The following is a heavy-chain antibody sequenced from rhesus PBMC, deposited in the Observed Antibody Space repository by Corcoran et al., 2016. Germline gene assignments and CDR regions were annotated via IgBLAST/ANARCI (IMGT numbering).Heavy chain of an antibody. V-gene: IGHV4-147*01. CDR2: IYGSSGNT. CDR1: GYSISSNY. J-gene: IGHJ4*01. Sequence: QVQLQESGPGLVKLSETWSLTCVVSGYSISSNYWSWIRQPPGKGLEWIGYIYGSSGNTSYNPTLKSRVTISTDTSKNQFSLKLSSVTAADTAVYYCALIAGISFYYFDYWGQGVLVTVSS. D-gene: IGHD1-1-1*01. CDR3: ALIAGISFYYFDY.